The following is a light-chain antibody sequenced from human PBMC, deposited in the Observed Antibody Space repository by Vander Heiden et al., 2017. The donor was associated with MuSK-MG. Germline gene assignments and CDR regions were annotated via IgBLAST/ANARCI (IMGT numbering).Light chain of an antibody. Sequence: DIHMTQSPSSLSASVGDRVTITCRASETISIFLNWYQQKPGKAPTLLIHTASTLHKGVPSRFSGSGSGTDFTLTISRLHPEDFATYYCHQSDNTPRTFGQGTRVDTK. CDR1: ETISIF. J-gene: IGKJ1*01. CDR2: TAS. V-gene: IGKV1-39*01. CDR3: HQSDNTPRT.